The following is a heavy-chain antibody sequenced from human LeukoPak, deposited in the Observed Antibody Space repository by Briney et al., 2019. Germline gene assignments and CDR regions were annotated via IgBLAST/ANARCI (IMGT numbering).Heavy chain of an antibody. D-gene: IGHD6-13*01. CDR3: ARGYSSSNWFDP. CDR1: GGSISSSSYY. V-gene: IGHV4-39*07. Sequence: PSETLSLTCTVSGGSISSSSYYWGWIRQPPGKGLEWIGEINHSGSTNYNPSLKSRVTISVDTSKNQFSLKLSSVTAADTAVYYCARGYSSSNWFDPWGQGTLVTVSS. J-gene: IGHJ5*02. CDR2: INHSGST.